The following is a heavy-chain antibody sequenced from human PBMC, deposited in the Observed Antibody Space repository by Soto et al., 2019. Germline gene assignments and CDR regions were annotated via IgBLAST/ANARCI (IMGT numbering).Heavy chain of an antibody. V-gene: IGHV3-23*01. CDR2: ISGSGGST. J-gene: IGHJ3*02. CDR1: GFTFSSYA. Sequence: HPGGSLRLSCAASGFTFSSYAMSWVRQAPGKGLEWVSAISGSGGSTYYADSVKGRFTISRDNSKNTLYLQMNSLRAEDTAVYYCAKDRVRTYSSGCTRDAFDIWGQGTMVTVSS. D-gene: IGHD3-22*01. CDR3: AKDRVRTYSSGCTRDAFDI.